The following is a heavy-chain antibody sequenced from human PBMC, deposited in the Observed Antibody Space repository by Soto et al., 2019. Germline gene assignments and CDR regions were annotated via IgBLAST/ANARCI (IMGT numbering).Heavy chain of an antibody. V-gene: IGHV2-26*01. Sequence: QVTLRESGPVLVKPTETLTLTCTVSDARMGVSWIRQPPGKALEWLAHIFSNDEKAYSTSLKNRLTISKDTSKRQVALAMTNMDPVDTATYFCARYASGRQDYGMDVWGQGTTVPVSS. CDR2: IFSNDEK. D-gene: IGHD2-2*01. CDR1: DARMG. J-gene: IGHJ6*02. CDR3: ARYASGRQDYGMDV.